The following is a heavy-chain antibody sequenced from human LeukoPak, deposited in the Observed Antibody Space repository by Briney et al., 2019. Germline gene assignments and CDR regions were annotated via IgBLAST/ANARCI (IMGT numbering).Heavy chain of an antibody. V-gene: IGHV4-4*07. CDR1: GGSISSYY. J-gene: IGHJ5*02. CDR2: IYTSGST. D-gene: IGHD3-3*01. Sequence: PSETLSLTCTVSGGSISSYYWSWIRQPAGKGLEWIGRIYTSGSTNYNPSLKSRVTMSVDTSKNQFSLKLNSVTAADTAVYYCARDRSYDFWSGYYRNNWFDPWGQGTLVTVSS. CDR3: ARDRSYDFWSGYYRNNWFDP.